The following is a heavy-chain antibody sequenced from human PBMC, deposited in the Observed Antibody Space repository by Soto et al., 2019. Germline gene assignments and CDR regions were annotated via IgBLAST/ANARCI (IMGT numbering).Heavy chain of an antibody. CDR3: AKNSGWFNT. CDR1: GFPFSTTD. CDR2: IGGSGETT. Sequence: GSLRLSCAASGFPFSTTDMSWVRRAPGKGLEWVSTIGGSGETTYYADSVKGRFTISRDNSKNTLYLQMNSLRADDTALYYCAKNSGWFNTWGRGTLVTVSS. D-gene: IGHD3-10*01. J-gene: IGHJ5*01. V-gene: IGHV3-23*01.